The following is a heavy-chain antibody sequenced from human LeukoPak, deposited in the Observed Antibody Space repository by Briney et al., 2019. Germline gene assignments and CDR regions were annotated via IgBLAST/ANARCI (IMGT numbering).Heavy chain of an antibody. CDR1: GGSINNYY. V-gene: IGHV4-59*12. J-gene: IGHJ4*02. CDR2: IYYGGST. D-gene: IGHD4-17*01. Sequence: TSETLSLTCTVSGGSINNYYWSWIRQPPGKGLEWIGYIYYGGSTSYSPSLKSRVTMSVDTSKNQFSLKLSSVTAADTALYYCATHGDYEGYFGYWGQGTLVTVSS. CDR3: ATHGDYEGYFGY.